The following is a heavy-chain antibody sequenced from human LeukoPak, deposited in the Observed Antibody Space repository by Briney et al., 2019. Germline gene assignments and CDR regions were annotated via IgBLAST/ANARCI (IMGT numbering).Heavy chain of an antibody. D-gene: IGHD3-3*01. V-gene: IGHV3-30-3*01. J-gene: IGHJ4*02. CDR3: AGEKRSGYYPGY. CDR1: GFTFSSYA. CDR2: ITYDGSSK. Sequence: PGRSLRLSCAASGFTFSSYAMHWVRQAPGKGLEWVAIITYDGSSKFYADSVKGRFTISRDNSKDTLYLQMNGLRPEDTAIYYCAGEKRSGYYPGYWGQGTLVTVSS.